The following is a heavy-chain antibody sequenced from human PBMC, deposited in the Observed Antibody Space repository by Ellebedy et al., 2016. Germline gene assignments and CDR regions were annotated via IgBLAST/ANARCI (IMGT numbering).Heavy chain of an antibody. CDR1: GGSIYSYY. J-gene: IGHJ4*02. CDR3: ARDLTKDGLYFDY. D-gene: IGHD2-15*01. Sequence: SETLSLTXTVSGGSIYSYYWSWIRQPPGKGLEWIGYIYNSGSSNYNIDYSGTTNYNPSLKSRVTMSVDTSKNQFSLKLSSVTAADTAVYYCARDLTKDGLYFDYWGQGTLVTVSS. CDR2: IYNSGSSNYNIDYSGTT. V-gene: IGHV4-59*13.